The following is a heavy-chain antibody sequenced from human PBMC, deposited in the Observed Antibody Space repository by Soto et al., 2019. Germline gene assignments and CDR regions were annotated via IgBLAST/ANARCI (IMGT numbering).Heavy chain of an antibody. V-gene: IGHV3-30*18. J-gene: IGHJ5*02. CDR2: MSYDGSTT. CDR3: AKDSKPSSNYEFGWFDP. CDR1: GFTFSSYG. D-gene: IGHD4-4*01. Sequence: PGGSLRLSCAASGFTFSSYGMHWVRQAPGKGLEWVAVMSYDGSTTYYADSVKGRFTISRDNPKNTLYLQMNSLRPDDTAVYSCAKDSKPSSNYEFGWFDPWGQGTRVTVSS.